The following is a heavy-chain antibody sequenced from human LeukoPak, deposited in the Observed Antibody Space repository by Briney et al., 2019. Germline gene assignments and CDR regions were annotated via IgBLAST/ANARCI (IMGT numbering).Heavy chain of an antibody. CDR1: GYSISSGYY. V-gene: IGHV4-38-2*02. D-gene: IGHD5-12*01. Sequence: PSETLSLTCTVSGYSISSGYYWGWIRQPPGKGLEWIGSRYHSGSTYYNPSLKSRVTISVDTSKNQFSLKLSSVTAADTAVYYCARVKYGWLRLLVFDYWGQGTLVTVSS. CDR2: RYHSGST. CDR3: ARVKYGWLRLLVFDY. J-gene: IGHJ4*02.